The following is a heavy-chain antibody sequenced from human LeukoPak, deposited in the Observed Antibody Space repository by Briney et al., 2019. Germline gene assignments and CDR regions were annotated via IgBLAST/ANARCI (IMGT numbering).Heavy chain of an antibody. V-gene: IGHV3-23*01. Sequence: PGGSLRLSCAASGFTFSSYGMHWVRQAPGKGLEWVSAISGSGGSTYYADSVKGRFTISRDNSKNTLYLQMNSLRAEDTAVYYCAKDVTTTVTTEGGYWGQGTLVTVSS. CDR1: GFTFSSYG. CDR3: AKDVTTTVTTEGGY. J-gene: IGHJ4*02. CDR2: ISGSGGST. D-gene: IGHD4-17*01.